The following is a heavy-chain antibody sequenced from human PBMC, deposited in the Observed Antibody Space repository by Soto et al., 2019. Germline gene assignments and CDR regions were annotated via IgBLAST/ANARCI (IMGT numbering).Heavy chain of an antibody. D-gene: IGHD4-17*01. V-gene: IGHV3-23*01. CDR3: ANHDYGDSGFDP. J-gene: IGHJ5*02. CDR1: GFTFSSYA. CDR2: ISGSGGST. Sequence: EVQLLESGGGLVQPGGSLRLSCAASGFTFSSYAMSWVRQAPGKGLEWVSAISGSGGSTYYADYVKGRFTISRDNSKNTLYLQMNSLRAEDTAVYYCANHDYGDSGFDPCGQGTLVTVSS.